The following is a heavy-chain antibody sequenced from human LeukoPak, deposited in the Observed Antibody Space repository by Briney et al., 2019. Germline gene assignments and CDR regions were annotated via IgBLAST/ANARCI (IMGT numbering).Heavy chain of an antibody. V-gene: IGHV3-53*01. CDR3: ARDLDHAVAGPFDP. Sequence: GGSLRLSCAASGFTVSSNYMSWVRQAPGKGLEWVSVIYSGGSTYYADSVKGRFTISRDNAKNSLYLQMNSLRAEDTAVYYCARDLDHAVAGPFDPWGQGTLVTVSS. CDR2: IYSGGST. D-gene: IGHD6-19*01. J-gene: IGHJ5*02. CDR1: GFTVSSNY.